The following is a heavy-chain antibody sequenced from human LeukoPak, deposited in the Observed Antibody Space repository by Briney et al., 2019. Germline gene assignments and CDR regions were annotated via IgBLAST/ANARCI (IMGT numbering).Heavy chain of an antibody. CDR1: GFTFSSYA. J-gene: IGHJ4*02. V-gene: IGHV3-23*01. CDR2: ISGSGGST. D-gene: IGHD3-10*01. Sequence: GGSLRLSCAASGFTFSSYAMSWVRQAPGKGLEWVSAISGSGGSTYYADSVKGRFTISRDNSKNTLYLQMNSLRAEDTAVYYCAKDLEWFGELLGGGYFDYWGQGTLVTVSS. CDR3: AKDLEWFGELLGGGYFDY.